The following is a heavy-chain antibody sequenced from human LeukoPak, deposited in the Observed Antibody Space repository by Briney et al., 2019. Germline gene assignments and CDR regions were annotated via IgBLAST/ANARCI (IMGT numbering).Heavy chain of an antibody. Sequence: KTSETLSLTCTVSGGSISSYYWSWIRQPPGKGLEWIGYIYYSGSTNYNPSLKSRVTISVDTSKNQFSLKLSSVTAADTAVYYCARGSWSYYYMDVWGKGTTVTVSS. D-gene: IGHD6-13*01. J-gene: IGHJ6*03. CDR1: GGSISSYY. CDR2: IYYSGST. V-gene: IGHV4-59*01. CDR3: ARGSWSYYYMDV.